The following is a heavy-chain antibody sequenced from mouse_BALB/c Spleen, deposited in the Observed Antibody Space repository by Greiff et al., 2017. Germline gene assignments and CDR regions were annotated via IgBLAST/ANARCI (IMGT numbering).Heavy chain of an antibody. Sequence: QVQLKQSGPGLVQPSQSLSITCTVSGFSLTSYGVHWVRQSPGKGLEWLGVIWSGGSTDYNAAFISRLSISKDNSKSQVFFKMNSLQANDTAIYFCATIFPTSVRQRGAMDYWGQGTSVTVSS. V-gene: IGHV2-2*02. CDR1: GFSLTSYG. J-gene: IGHJ4*01. D-gene: IGHD1-2*01. CDR2: IWSGGST. CDR3: ATIFPTSVRQRGAMDY.